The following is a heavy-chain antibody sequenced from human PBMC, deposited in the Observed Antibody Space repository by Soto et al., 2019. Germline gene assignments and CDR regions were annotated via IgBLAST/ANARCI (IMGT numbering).Heavy chain of an antibody. CDR2: ISGCSGDST. CDR1: GFTFSNYA. CDR3: AKNQPSWATRAAFDY. Sequence: LRLSCAASGFTFSNYAINWVRQSPCKGLDWVSCISGCSGDSTFYADSVKGRFTISRDNSKNTLHLQMNSLRTEDTAVYYCAKNQPSWATRAAFDYWGQGTLVTVSS. J-gene: IGHJ4*02. D-gene: IGHD2-2*01. V-gene: IGHV3-23*01.